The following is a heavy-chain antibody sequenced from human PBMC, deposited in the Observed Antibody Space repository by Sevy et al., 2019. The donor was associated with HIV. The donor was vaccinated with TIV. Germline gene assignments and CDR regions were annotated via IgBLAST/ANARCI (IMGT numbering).Heavy chain of an antibody. V-gene: IGHV3-48*03. J-gene: IGHJ3*02. Sequence: AGSLRLSCAASGFVLNLNEMNWVHQAPGKGLEWISYISATSTTINYADSVKGRFIISRDNAKNSVYLQMNSLRAEDTALYYCARVIFGVDDAFDIWGQGTMVTVSS. D-gene: IGHD3-3*01. CDR3: ARVIFGVDDAFDI. CDR2: ISATSTTI. CDR1: GFVLNLNE.